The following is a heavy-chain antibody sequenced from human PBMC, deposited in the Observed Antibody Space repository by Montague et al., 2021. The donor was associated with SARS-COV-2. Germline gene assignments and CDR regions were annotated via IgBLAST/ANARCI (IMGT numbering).Heavy chain of an antibody. D-gene: IGHD3-22*01. J-gene: IGHJ4*02. CDR2: IYHDGNT. V-gene: IGHV4-39*01. CDR1: GDSIGSSSYY. Sequence: SETLSLTCTVSGDSIGSSSYYWGWIRQPPGKGLEWIGSIYHDGNTYYNPSLKTRVSLSIDERKNQFSLKFYSVTVADTAVYSCARGPKVGGSGYYYNWGQGILVTVSS. CDR3: ARGPKVGGSGYYYN.